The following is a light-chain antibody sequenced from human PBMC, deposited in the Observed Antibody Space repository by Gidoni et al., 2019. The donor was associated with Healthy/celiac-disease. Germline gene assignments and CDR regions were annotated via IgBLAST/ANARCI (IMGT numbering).Light chain of an antibody. CDR1: QSVSSSY. J-gene: IGKJ1*01. V-gene: IGKV3-20*01. Sequence: DIVLTQSPGTLSLSPGERATLSCRASQSVSSSYLAWYQPKPGPAPRLLIYGASSRATGIPDRFSGRGSGTDFTRTISRLEPEDFAVYYCQQYGSSPRTFGQGTKVEIK. CDR2: GAS. CDR3: QQYGSSPRT.